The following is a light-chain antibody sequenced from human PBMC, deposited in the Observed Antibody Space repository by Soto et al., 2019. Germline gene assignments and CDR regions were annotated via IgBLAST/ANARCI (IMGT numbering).Light chain of an antibody. CDR2: DVS. CDR1: SSDVGGYNY. V-gene: IGLV2-14*01. Sequence: QSALTQPASVSGSPGQSITISCTGTSSDVGGYNYVSWYQRHPGKAPKLMIYDVSNRPSGVSNRFSGSKSGNTASLTISGLQAEYEADYYCSSSTGRSTIVFGGGTKVTVL. CDR3: SSSTGRSTIV. J-gene: IGLJ2*01.